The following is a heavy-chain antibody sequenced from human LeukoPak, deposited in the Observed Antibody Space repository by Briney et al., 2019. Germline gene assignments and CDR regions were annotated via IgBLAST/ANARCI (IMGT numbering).Heavy chain of an antibody. D-gene: IGHD6-13*01. J-gene: IGHJ2*01. CDR1: GFTFDGYA. CDR3: AKDIAAAGTGWYFDL. V-gene: IGHV3-9*01. Sequence: GGSLRLSCAASGFTFDGYAMNWVRQAPGKGLEWVSGISWNSGSIGYADSVKGRFTISRDNAKNSLYLQMNSLRAEDTALYYCAKDIAAAGTGWYFDLWGRGTLVTVSS. CDR2: ISWNSGSI.